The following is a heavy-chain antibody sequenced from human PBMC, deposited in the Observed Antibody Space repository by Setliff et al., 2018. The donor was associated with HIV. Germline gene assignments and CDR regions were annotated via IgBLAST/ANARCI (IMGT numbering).Heavy chain of an antibody. D-gene: IGHD6-19*01. J-gene: IGHJ6*02. Sequence: PSETLSLTCAVSNYSISSAYYWGWIRHPPGKGLEWIGRIYRSGSTYYNPSLKSRVTISVDTPKNQFSLTLSSVTAADTAVYYCASRPAGAVAGGYGMDVWGQGTTVTVSS. V-gene: IGHV4-38-2*01. CDR1: NYSISSAYY. CDR2: IYRSGST. CDR3: ASRPAGAVAGGYGMDV.